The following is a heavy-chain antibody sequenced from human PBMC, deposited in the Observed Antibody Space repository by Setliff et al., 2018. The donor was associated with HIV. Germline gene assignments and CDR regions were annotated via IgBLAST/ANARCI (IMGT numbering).Heavy chain of an antibody. V-gene: IGHV4-39*07. CDR1: GGSITRTPYY. CDR3: ASTYCGGDCYSRYFQH. J-gene: IGHJ1*01. D-gene: IGHD2-21*02. CDR2: IYYNGNA. Sequence: PSETLSLTCTVSGGSITRTPYYWTWIRQAPGKGLEWVGYIYYNGNAYYNPSLKSRVTISVDTSKNQFSLKLSSVTAADTAVYYCASTYCGGDCYSRYFQHWGQGTLVTVSS.